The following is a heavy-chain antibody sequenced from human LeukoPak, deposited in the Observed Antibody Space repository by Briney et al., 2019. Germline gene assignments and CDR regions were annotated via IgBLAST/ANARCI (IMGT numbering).Heavy chain of an antibody. Sequence: GGSLRLSCAASGFTFSSYAMHWVRQAPGKGLEWVAVVSYDGSNKYYADSVKGRFTISRDNSKNTLYLQMNSLRAEDTAVYYCARDPYYYDSSGYSPSFDYWGQGTLVTVSS. V-gene: IGHV3-30-3*01. J-gene: IGHJ4*02. CDR3: ARDPYYYDSSGYSPSFDY. D-gene: IGHD3-22*01. CDR2: VSYDGSNK. CDR1: GFTFSSYA.